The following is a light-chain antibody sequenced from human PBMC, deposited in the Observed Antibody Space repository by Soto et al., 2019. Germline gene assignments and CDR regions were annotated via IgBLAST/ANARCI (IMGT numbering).Light chain of an antibody. CDR2: ANN. CDR1: SSNIGSET. Sequence: QSVLTQPPSASGTPGQRVTISCSGSSSNIGSETVNWYQQVPGTAPKLLIYANNQRPSGVPDRFSVSKSGTSASLAIGGLXXEDEAXXXXAAWDDSLKGWVFGGGTKLTVL. V-gene: IGLV1-44*01. J-gene: IGLJ3*02. CDR3: AAWDDSLKGWV.